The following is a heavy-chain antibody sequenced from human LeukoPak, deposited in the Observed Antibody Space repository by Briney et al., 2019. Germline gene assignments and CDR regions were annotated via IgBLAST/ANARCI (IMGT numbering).Heavy chain of an antibody. J-gene: IGHJ5*02. CDR1: GGTFSSYA. CDR3: ARELTGYCSSTSRYNWFDP. CDR2: IIPIFGTA. Sequence: GASVKVSCKASGGTFSSYAISWVRQAPGQGLEWMGGIIPIFGTANYAQKFQGRVTITADESTSTAYMELSSLRSEDTAVYYCARELTGYCSSTSRYNWFDPWGQGTLVTVSS. D-gene: IGHD2-2*01. V-gene: IGHV1-69*13.